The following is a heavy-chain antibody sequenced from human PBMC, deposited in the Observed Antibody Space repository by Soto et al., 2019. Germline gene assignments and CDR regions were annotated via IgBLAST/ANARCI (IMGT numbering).Heavy chain of an antibody. D-gene: IGHD6-19*01. V-gene: IGHV1-2*04. CDR3: VRGRWRQWLVHEY. J-gene: IGHJ4*02. CDR1: GYTFTGYY. Sequence: ASVKVSCKASGYTFTGYYMHWVRQAPGQGLEWMGWINPNSGGTNYAQKFQGWVTMTRDTSISTAYMELSRLRSDDTAVYYCVRGRWRQWLVHEYWGQGTLVTVSS. CDR2: INPNSGGT.